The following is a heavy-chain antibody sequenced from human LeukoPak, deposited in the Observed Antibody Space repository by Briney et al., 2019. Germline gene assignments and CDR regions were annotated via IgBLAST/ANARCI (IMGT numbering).Heavy chain of an antibody. D-gene: IGHD3-10*01. CDR2: IIGSGGST. CDR3: AKDLYYGSGSYYNGY. J-gene: IGHJ4*02. V-gene: IGHV3-23*01. Sequence: GGSLRLSCAASGFTFSSYAMSWVRQAPGEGLEWVSAIIGSGGSTYYADSVKGRFTTSRDNSKNTLYLQMNSLRAEDTAVYYCAKDLYYGSGSYYNGYWGQGTLVTVSS. CDR1: GFTFSSYA.